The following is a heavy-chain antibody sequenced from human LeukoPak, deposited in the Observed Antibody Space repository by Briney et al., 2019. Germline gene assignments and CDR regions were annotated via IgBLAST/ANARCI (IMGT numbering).Heavy chain of an antibody. CDR1: GGSISSSSYY. Sequence: TSETLSLTCTVSGGSISSSSYYWGWIRQPPGKGLEWIGSIYYSGSTYYNPSLKSRVTISVDTSKNQFSLKLSSVTAADTAVYYCAGRRDNQFNYWGQGTLVTVSS. J-gene: IGHJ4*02. D-gene: IGHD5-24*01. CDR2: IYYSGST. V-gene: IGHV4-39*01. CDR3: AGRRDNQFNY.